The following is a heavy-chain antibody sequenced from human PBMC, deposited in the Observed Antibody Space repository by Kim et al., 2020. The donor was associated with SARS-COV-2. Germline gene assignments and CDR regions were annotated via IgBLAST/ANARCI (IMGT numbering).Heavy chain of an antibody. V-gene: IGHV3-23*01. CDR2: ISGSGGDT. CDR3: AKVTTITAPFYDY. Sequence: GGSLRLSCAASGFTFRSYALSWVRQAPGKGLEWVSGISGSGGDTYYADSVQCRFTISRDNSKNALNLEMNSLRAEDTALYYCAKVTTITAPFYDYWGQGT. D-gene: IGHD4-4*01. J-gene: IGHJ4*02. CDR1: GFTFRSYA.